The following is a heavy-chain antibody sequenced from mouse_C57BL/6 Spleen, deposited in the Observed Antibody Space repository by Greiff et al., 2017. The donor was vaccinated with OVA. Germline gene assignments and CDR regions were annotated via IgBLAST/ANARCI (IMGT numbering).Heavy chain of an antibody. D-gene: IGHD1-1*01. V-gene: IGHV1-69*01. Sequence: VQLQQSGAELVMPGASVKLSCKASGYTFTSYWMHWVKQRPGQGLEWIGEIDPSDSYTNYNQKFKGKSTLTVDKSSSTAYMQLSSLTSEDSAVYYCARGDGSSPPGFAYWGQGTLVTVSA. J-gene: IGHJ3*01. CDR3: ARGDGSSPPGFAY. CDR2: IDPSDSYT. CDR1: GYTFTSYW.